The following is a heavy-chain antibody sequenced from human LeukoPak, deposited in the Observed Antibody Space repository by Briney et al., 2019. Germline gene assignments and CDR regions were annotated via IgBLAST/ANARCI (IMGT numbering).Heavy chain of an antibody. CDR3: ARVYGSGSYFFDY. CDR1: GGSISSYY. D-gene: IGHD3-10*01. CDR2: IYYSGST. Sequence: SETLSLTCTVSGGSISSYYWSWIRQPPGKGLEWIGYIYYSGSTNYNPSLKSRVTISVDASKNQFSLKLSSVTAADTAVYYCARVYGSGSYFFDYWGQGTLVTVSS. J-gene: IGHJ4*02. V-gene: IGHV4-59*01.